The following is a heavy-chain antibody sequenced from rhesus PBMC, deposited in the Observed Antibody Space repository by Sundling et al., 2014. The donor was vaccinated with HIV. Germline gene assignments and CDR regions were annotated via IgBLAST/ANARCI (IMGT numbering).Heavy chain of an antibody. Sequence: QVQLQESGPGVVKPSETLSLTCVVSGGSFNNYFWGWIRQPPGKGLEWIGFITYSGSTSYNPSLKSRGRISRDTSKNHLSLKLTSVTAADTAVYYCVTTGVLATFDYWGQGVLVTVSS. CDR1: GGSFNNYF. CDR2: ITYSGST. J-gene: IGHJ4*01. CDR3: VTTGVLATFDY. V-gene: IGHV4-122*02. D-gene: IGHD2-2*01.